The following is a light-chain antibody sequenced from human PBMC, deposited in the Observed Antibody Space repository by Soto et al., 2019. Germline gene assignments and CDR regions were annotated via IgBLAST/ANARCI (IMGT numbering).Light chain of an antibody. CDR2: DAS. V-gene: IGKV1-9*01. CDR3: QQVNVYPST. J-gene: IGKJ4*01. Sequence: DIQLTQSPSSLSASVGDRVTITCRASQGVSSYVDWYQQKPGKAPNLLIYDASTLHSGVPSRFSGGGSGTDFTLTISSLQPEDFATYYCQQVNVYPSTFGGGTKVEIK. CDR1: QGVSSY.